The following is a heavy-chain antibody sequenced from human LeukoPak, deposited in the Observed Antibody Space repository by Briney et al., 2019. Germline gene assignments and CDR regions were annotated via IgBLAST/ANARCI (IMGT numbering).Heavy chain of an antibody. V-gene: IGHV1-2*02. J-gene: IGHJ4*02. CDR1: GYTFTGYY. D-gene: IGHD2-15*01. CDR3: AKSPIGYCSGGICFSEFDY. Sequence: ASVKVSCKASGYTFTGYYMHWVRQAPGQGREWMGWINPNSGDTNYAQKFQGRVTMTRDTSISTAYMELSRLRSDDTAVYYCAKSPIGYCSGGICFSEFDYWGQGILVTVSS. CDR2: INPNSGDT.